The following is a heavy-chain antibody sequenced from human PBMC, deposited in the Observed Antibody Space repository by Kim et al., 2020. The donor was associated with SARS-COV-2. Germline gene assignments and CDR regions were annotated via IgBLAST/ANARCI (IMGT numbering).Heavy chain of an antibody. Sequence: GGSLRLSCAASGFTFSSYGMSWVRQAPGKGLEWVSDISGSGGSTYYADSVKGRFTLSRDNSKNTLYLQMNSLRAEDTAVYYCAQRGGYCSGGTCSWGFDYWGQGTLVTVSS. D-gene: IGHD2-15*01. J-gene: IGHJ4*02. CDR3: AQRGGYCSGGTCSWGFDY. CDR1: GFTFSSYG. V-gene: IGHV3-23*01. CDR2: ISGSGGST.